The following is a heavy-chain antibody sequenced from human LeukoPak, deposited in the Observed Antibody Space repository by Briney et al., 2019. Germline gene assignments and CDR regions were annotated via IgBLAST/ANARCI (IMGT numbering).Heavy chain of an antibody. Sequence: ASVKVSCKVSGYTLTELSMHWVRQAPGKGLEWMGGFDPEDGETIYAQKFQGRVTMTEDTSTDTAYMELSSLRSEDTAVYYCARGYYYDSSGYYSLKYYFDYWGQGTLVTVSS. CDR3: ARGYYYDSSGYYSLKYYFDY. D-gene: IGHD3-22*01. V-gene: IGHV1-24*01. CDR1: GYTLTELS. J-gene: IGHJ4*02. CDR2: FDPEDGET.